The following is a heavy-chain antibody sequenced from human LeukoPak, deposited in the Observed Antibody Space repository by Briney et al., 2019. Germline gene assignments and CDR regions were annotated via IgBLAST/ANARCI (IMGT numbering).Heavy chain of an antibody. Sequence: GGSLRLSCAASGFTFDDYAMHWVRQAPGKGLEWVSGISWNSGSIGYADSVKGRFTTSRDNAKNSLYLQMNSLRAEDTALYYCAKDMVVRGVSYGMDVWGQGTTVTVSS. CDR1: GFTFDDYA. CDR3: AKDMVVRGVSYGMDV. CDR2: ISWNSGSI. J-gene: IGHJ6*02. D-gene: IGHD3-10*01. V-gene: IGHV3-9*01.